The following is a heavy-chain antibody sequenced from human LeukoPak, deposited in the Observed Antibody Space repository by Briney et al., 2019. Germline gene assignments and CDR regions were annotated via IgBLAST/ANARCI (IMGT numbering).Heavy chain of an antibody. CDR3: AKLRSGFYYSAFEM. J-gene: IGHJ3*02. CDR1: GYSFTNYW. Sequence: GESLKISCKGSGYSFTNYWIGWVRQMPGKGLEWMGIIFPGDSDTRYSPSFQGQVTISADKSIFTAYLQWSGLKASDTAKYYCAKLRSGFYYSAFEMWGQGTMVTVSS. D-gene: IGHD3-22*01. CDR2: IFPGDSDT. V-gene: IGHV5-51*01.